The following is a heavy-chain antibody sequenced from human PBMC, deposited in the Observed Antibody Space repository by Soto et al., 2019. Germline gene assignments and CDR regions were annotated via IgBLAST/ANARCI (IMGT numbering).Heavy chain of an antibody. CDR1: GFAFSTDG. J-gene: IGHJ6*02. CDR3: ARHDPYYDSSDSYYRMDV. V-gene: IGHV3-23*01. Sequence: PGGSLRLSCTASGFAFSTDGMTWVRQAPGKGLEWVSVISGSGGSSYYAASVKGRFTISRDKSITTAYLQWSSLKASDSAMYYCARHDPYYDSSDSYYRMDVWGQGSTVTVSS. CDR2: ISGSGGSS. D-gene: IGHD3-22*01.